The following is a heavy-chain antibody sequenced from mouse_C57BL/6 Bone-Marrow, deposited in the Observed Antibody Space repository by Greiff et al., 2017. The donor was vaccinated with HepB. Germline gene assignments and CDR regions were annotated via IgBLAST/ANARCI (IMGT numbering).Heavy chain of an antibody. D-gene: IGHD2-4*01. Sequence: VQLQQPGAELVKPGASVKMPCKASGYTFTSYWITWVKQRPGQGLEWIGDIYPGSGSTNYNEKFKSKATLTVDTSSSTAYMQLSSLTSEDSAVYYCAREKLYDYEGLFDYWGQGTTLTVSS. J-gene: IGHJ2*01. CDR2: IYPGSGST. V-gene: IGHV1-55*01. CDR1: GYTFTSYW. CDR3: AREKLYDYEGLFDY.